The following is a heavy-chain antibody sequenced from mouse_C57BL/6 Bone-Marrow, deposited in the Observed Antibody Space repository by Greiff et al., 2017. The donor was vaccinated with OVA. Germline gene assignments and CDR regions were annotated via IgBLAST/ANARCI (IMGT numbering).Heavy chain of an antibody. CDR2: ISSGSSTI. D-gene: IGHD1-1*01. CDR1: GFTFSDYG. CDR3: ARHTTVVPFAY. J-gene: IGHJ3*01. Sequence: EVQRVESGGGLVKPGGSLKLSCAASGFTFSDYGMHWVRQAPEKGLEWVAYISSGSSTIYYADTVKGRFTISRDNAKNTLFLQMTSLRSEDTAMYYCARHTTVVPFAYWGQGTLVTVSA. V-gene: IGHV5-17*01.